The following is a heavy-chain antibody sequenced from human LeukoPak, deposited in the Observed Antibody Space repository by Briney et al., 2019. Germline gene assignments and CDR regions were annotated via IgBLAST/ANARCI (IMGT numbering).Heavy chain of an antibody. J-gene: IGHJ4*02. CDR2: ITDSGGDT. V-gene: IGHV3-23*01. CDR3: VKGSSSSRPYYFDY. CDR1: GFTFSSYN. Sequence: GGSLRLSCAASGFTFSSYNMSWVRQAPGKGLEWVSAITDSGGDTYHADSVKGRLTISRDNSNNALYLQMNSLRVEDTARYYCVKGSSSSRPYYFDYWGQGTLVTVSS. D-gene: IGHD6-6*01.